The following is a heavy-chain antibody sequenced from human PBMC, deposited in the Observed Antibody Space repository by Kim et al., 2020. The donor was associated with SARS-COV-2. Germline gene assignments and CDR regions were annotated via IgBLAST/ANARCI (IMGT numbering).Heavy chain of an antibody. J-gene: IGHJ5*02. D-gene: IGHD6-13*01. V-gene: IGHV3-30*18. CDR3: AKDPGGSPSSTRESLVDP. CDR2: ISYDGSNK. CDR1: GFTFSSYG. Sequence: GGSLRLSCAASGFTFSSYGMHWVRQAPGKGLEWVAVISYDGSNKYYADSVKGRFTISRDNSKNTLYLQMNSLRAEDTAVYYCAKDPGGSPSSTRESLVDPWGQGTLVTVSS.